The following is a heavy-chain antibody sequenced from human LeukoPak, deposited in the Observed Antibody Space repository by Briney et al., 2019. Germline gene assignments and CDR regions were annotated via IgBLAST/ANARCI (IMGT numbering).Heavy chain of an antibody. J-gene: IGHJ4*02. Sequence: GGSLRLSCAASGFTVSSNYMSWVRQAPGKGLEWVSVIYSGGSTYYADSVKGRFTISGDNSKNTLYLQMNSLRAEDTAVYYCARDMGGYSSSWYYFDYWGQGTLVTVSS. D-gene: IGHD6-13*01. V-gene: IGHV3-66*01. CDR1: GFTVSSNY. CDR3: ARDMGGYSSSWYYFDY. CDR2: IYSGGST.